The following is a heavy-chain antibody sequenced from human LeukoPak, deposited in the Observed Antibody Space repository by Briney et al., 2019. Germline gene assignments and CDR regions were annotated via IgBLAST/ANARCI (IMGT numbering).Heavy chain of an antibody. D-gene: IGHD3-3*01. J-gene: IGHJ3*01. Sequence: PSETLSLTCTVSGDSISSDSYYWGWIRQPPGKGLEWVGSIFYSGNIYYNPSLQSRVTISVDTSKNQFSLKLSSVTAADTALYYCARLRVSGVVIHPDYPGTWGQGTMVTVSS. CDR1: GDSISSDSYY. CDR2: IFYSGNI. V-gene: IGHV4-39*01. CDR3: ARLRVSGVVIHPDYPGT.